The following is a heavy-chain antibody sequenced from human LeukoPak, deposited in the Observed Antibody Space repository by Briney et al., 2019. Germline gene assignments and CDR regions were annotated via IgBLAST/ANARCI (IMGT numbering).Heavy chain of an antibody. CDR3: ARYGNNVDNAFDI. Sequence: GGSLRLSCAASAFTFRSYWMSWVRQAPGKELEWVANIKEDGSENYYVDSVKGRFTISRDNAENSLYLQMNSLRVEDTALYYCARYGNNVDNAFDIWGQGTMVTVSS. V-gene: IGHV3-7*01. CDR2: IKEDGSEN. J-gene: IGHJ3*02. D-gene: IGHD4-17*01. CDR1: AFTFRSYW.